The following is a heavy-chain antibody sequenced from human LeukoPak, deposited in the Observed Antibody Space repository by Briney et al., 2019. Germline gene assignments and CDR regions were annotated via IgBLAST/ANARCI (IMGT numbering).Heavy chain of an antibody. CDR2: IYYSGST. Sequence: PSETLSLTCTVSGGSISSGSYYWGWIRQPPGKGLEWIGSIYYSGSTYYNPSLKSRVTISVDTSKNQFSLKLSSVTAADTAVYYCARGPESDVWGQGTTVTVSS. V-gene: IGHV4-39*07. CDR1: GGSISSGSYY. CDR3: ARGPESDV. J-gene: IGHJ6*02.